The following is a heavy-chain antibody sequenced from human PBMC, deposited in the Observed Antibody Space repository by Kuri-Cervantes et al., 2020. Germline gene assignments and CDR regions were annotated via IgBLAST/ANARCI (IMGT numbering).Heavy chain of an antibody. J-gene: IGHJ3*02. Sequence: ASVKVSCKASGYTFTSYGISWVRQAPGQGLEWMGWISAYNGNTNYAQKLQGRVTMTTDTSTSTAYMELSSLRSEDTAVYYCARDLKEGHRYYYDSSGYYAFDIWGQGTMVTVSS. V-gene: IGHV1-18*01. CDR1: GYTFTSYG. CDR3: ARDLKEGHRYYYDSSGYYAFDI. CDR2: ISAYNGNT. D-gene: IGHD3-22*01.